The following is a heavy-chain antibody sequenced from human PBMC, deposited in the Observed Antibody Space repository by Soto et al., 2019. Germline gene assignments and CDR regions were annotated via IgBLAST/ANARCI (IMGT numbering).Heavy chain of an antibody. CDR3: ARGPSYSDSYFDH. J-gene: IGHJ4*02. Sequence: SETLSLTCAVYGGSFSGYYWTWIRQPPGTELEWIGEINHSGSTNYNPSLKSRFTISRDNSKNTVYLQMNSLRLDDSAVYYCARGPSYSDSYFDHWGQGTLVTVSS. CDR2: INHSGST. V-gene: IGHV4-34*01. CDR1: GGSFSGYY. D-gene: IGHD4-17*01.